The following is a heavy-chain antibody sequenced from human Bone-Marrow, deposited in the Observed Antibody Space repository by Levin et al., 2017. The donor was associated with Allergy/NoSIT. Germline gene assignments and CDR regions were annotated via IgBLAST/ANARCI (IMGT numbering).Heavy chain of an antibody. J-gene: IGHJ4*02. V-gene: IGHV3-11*01. CDR2: ISSSGSTI. CDR3: ARTAIFLEWLPADY. Sequence: KSGGSLRLSCAASGFTFSDYYMSWIRQAPGKGLEWVSYISSSGSTIYYADSVKGRFTISRDNAKNSLYLQMNSLRAEDTAVYYCARTAIFLEWLPADYWGQGTLVTVSS. CDR1: GFTFSDYY. D-gene: IGHD3-3*01.